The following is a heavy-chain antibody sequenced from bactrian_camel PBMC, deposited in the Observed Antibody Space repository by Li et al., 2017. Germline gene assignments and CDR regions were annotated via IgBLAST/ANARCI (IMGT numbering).Heavy chain of an antibody. CDR1: GSIYSECT. CDR2: INKDGST. CDR3: ATGAGGY. Sequence: HVQLVESGGGSVPAGGSLRLSCVTSGSIYSECTMGWYRQAPGKERELVSYINKDGSTYYVDSVKGRFTAPRDNAKNTLSLQMNSLRAEDTAHYYCATGAGGYWGQGTQVTVS. V-gene: IGHV3S53*01. J-gene: IGHJ4*01. D-gene: IGHD7*01.